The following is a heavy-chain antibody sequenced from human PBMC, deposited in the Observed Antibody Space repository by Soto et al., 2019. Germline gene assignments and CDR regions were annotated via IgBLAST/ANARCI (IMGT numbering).Heavy chain of an antibody. CDR3: ARGSSGITMVRGVPFYYYYMDV. J-gene: IGHJ6*03. Sequence: GGSLRLSCAASGFTFSSYAMHWVRQAPGKGLEYVSAISSNGGSTYYANSVKGRFTISRDNSKNTLYLQMGSLRAEDMAVYYCARGSSGITMVRGVPFYYYYMDVWGKGTTVTVSS. D-gene: IGHD3-10*01. V-gene: IGHV3-64*01. CDR2: ISSNGGST. CDR1: GFTFSSYA.